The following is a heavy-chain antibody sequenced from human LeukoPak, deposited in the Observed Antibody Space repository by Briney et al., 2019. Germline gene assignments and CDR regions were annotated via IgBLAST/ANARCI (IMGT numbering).Heavy chain of an antibody. J-gene: IGHJ6*02. CDR1: GFTFSSYA. CDR3: TRDASGDTNSGPRMDV. CDR2: IKPDGSEK. V-gene: IGHV3-7*05. D-gene: IGHD1-26*01. Sequence: PGGSLRLSCAASGFTFSSYAMNWVRQAPGKGLEWVAMIKPDGSEKYYVDSVKGLFTISRDNAKNSLYLQMTSLRAEDTAVYYCTRDASGDTNSGPRMDVWGQGTTVTVS.